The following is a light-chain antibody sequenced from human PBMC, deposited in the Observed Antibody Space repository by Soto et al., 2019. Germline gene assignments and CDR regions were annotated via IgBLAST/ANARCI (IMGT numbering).Light chain of an antibody. V-gene: IGKV1-39*01. J-gene: IGKJ1*01. CDR2: ATS. Sequence: DIQMTQSPSSLSASVGDRVTITCRTSQSIGIYLNWYKQNPGKAPNLLIHATSSLQSGVPSRFSGSGSGTEFTLTISSLPPEDLATYYCQQSFSTPWTFGHGTKVEIK. CDR3: QQSFSTPWT. CDR1: QSIGIY.